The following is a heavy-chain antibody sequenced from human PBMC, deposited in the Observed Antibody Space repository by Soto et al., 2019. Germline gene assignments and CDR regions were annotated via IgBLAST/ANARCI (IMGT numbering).Heavy chain of an antibody. J-gene: IGHJ6*03. D-gene: IGHD3-3*01. CDR1: GFTFSSYG. Sequence: QVQLVESGGGVVQPGRSLRLSCAASGFTFSSYGMHWVRQAPGKGLEWVAVISYDGSNKYYADSVKGRFTISRDNSKNTLYLQMNSLRAEDTAVYYCAKDGGNYDFWGGYYRGYYYMDVWGKGTTVTVSS. CDR3: AKDGGNYDFWGGYYRGYYYMDV. V-gene: IGHV3-30*18. CDR2: ISYDGSNK.